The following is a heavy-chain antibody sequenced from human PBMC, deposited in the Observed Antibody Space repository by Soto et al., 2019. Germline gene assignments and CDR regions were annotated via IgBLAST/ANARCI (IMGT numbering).Heavy chain of an antibody. J-gene: IGHJ3*02. CDR2: IDPSDSYT. CDR1: GYSFTSYW. Sequence: GESLKISCKASGYSFTSYWINWVRQMPGKGLEWMGKIDPSDSYTNYGPPFQGHVTISADKSITTAYLQWSSLEASDTAMYYCATTLIFPNYYDSSGYLDALDSWGQGTMVIVSS. CDR3: ATTLIFPNYYDSSGYLDALDS. D-gene: IGHD3-22*01. V-gene: IGHV5-10-1*01.